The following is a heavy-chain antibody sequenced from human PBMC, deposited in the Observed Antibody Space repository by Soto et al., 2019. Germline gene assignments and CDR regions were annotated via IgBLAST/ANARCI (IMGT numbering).Heavy chain of an antibody. CDR3: VKKKGPTDSDLQYFFDS. D-gene: IGHD4-17*01. J-gene: IGHJ4*02. V-gene: IGHV3-23*01. CDR2: ISDSGSKT. CDR1: GFAFSTYA. Sequence: PVGSLRLSCAASGFAFSTYAMNWVRQIPGKGLEWVASISDSGSKTYYADSVKGRVTIYRDNSMNTVSLQMNNLRAEDTAVYYCVKKKGPTDSDLQYFFDSWGQGRLVTVSS.